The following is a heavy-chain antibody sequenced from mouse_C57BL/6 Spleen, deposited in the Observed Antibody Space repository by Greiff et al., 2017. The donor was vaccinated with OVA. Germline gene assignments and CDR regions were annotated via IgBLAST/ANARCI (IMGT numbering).Heavy chain of an antibody. CDR1: GFTFTDYY. Sequence: EVMLVESGGGLVQPGASLRLSCAASGFTFTDYYMSWVRQPPGKAPEWLALIRNKANGYTTEYTASVKGRFTISRDNSQNILYLQMNTLRAEDSATYYGVKAVGYYDYYAMDYWGQGTSVTVSS. D-gene: IGHD2-3*01. CDR2: IRNKANGYTT. V-gene: IGHV7-4*01. CDR3: VKAVGYYDYYAMDY. J-gene: IGHJ4*01.